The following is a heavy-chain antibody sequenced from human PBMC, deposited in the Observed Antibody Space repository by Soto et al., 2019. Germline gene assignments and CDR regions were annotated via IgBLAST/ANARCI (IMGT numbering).Heavy chain of an antibody. CDR1: GGSISSYY. CDR3: ARDLEMATIGYFDY. D-gene: IGHD5-12*01. CDR2: IYYNGST. V-gene: IGHV4-59*01. Sequence: PSETLSLTCTVSGGSISSYYWSWIRQPPGKGLEWIGYIYYNGSTNYNPSLKSRVTISVDTSKNQFSLKLSSVTAADTAVYYCARDLEMATIGYFDYWGQGTLVTVSS. J-gene: IGHJ4*02.